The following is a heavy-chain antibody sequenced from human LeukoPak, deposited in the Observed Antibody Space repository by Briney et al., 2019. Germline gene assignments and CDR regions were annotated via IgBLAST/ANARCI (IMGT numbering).Heavy chain of an antibody. J-gene: IGHJ4*02. D-gene: IGHD6-19*01. CDR3: AKDRGSSGWYHYFDY. CDR1: GFTFSSYG. V-gene: IGHV3-30*18. CDR2: ISYDGSNK. Sequence: GGSLRLSCAASGFTFSSYGMHWVRQAPGKGLEWVAVISYDGSNKYYADSVKGGFTISRDNSKNTMYLQMDSLRAEDTAVYYCAKDRGSSGWYHYFDYWGQGTLVTVSS.